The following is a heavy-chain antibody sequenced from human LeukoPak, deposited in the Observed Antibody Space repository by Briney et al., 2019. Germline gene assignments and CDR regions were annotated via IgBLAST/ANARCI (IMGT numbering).Heavy chain of an antibody. J-gene: IGHJ4*02. CDR2: ISYDGSNK. CDR1: GFTISSYG. D-gene: IGHD5-24*01. Sequence: ARSQRLSCAASGFTISSYGMYWVRQAPGKGLEWVAVISYDGSNKYYADSVKGRFTISRDNSKNTLYLQMNSLRAEDTAVYYCAKDRDGYEVDYWGQGTLVTVSS. CDR3: AKDRDGYEVDY. V-gene: IGHV3-30*18.